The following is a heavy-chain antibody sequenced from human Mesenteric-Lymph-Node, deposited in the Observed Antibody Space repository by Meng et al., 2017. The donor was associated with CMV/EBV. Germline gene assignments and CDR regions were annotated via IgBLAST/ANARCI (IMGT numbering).Heavy chain of an antibody. J-gene: IGHJ5*02. V-gene: IGHV4-39*07. CDR1: GGSTSSSSYY. CDR2: IYSSGST. D-gene: IGHD4-17*01. Sequence: SETLSPTCTVSGGSTSSSSYYWGWIRQPPGRGLEWTGSIYSSGSTHYNPSLKSRITISVDTSKNQFSLKLSYVTAADTAVYYCARVSTSWFDPWGQGTLVTVSS. CDR3: ARVSTSWFDP.